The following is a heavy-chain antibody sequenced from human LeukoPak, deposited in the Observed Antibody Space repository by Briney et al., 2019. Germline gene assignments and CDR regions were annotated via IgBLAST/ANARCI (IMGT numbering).Heavy chain of an antibody. V-gene: IGHV5-51*01. D-gene: IGHD2-2*01. Sequence: GESLKISCQGSGYSFTSYWIGWVRQLPGKGLEWMGIIYPGGSDTRYSPSFQGQVTISADKSISTAYLQWSSLKASDTAMYYCASHHCSSTSCYVPRGFDIWGQGTMVTVSS. CDR2: IYPGGSDT. J-gene: IGHJ3*02. CDR1: GYSFTSYW. CDR3: ASHHCSSTSCYVPRGFDI.